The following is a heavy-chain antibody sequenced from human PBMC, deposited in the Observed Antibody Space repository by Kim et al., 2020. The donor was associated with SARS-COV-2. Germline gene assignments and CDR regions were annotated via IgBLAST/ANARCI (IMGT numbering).Heavy chain of an antibody. CDR2: GST. CDR3: AKEAEH. Sequence: GSTYCPDSVKGRFTNSKDKSKNTLYLQMNSLRAEDTAVYYCAKEAEHWGQGTLVTVSS. J-gene: IGHJ1*01. V-gene: IGHV3-23*01. D-gene: IGHD6-25*01.